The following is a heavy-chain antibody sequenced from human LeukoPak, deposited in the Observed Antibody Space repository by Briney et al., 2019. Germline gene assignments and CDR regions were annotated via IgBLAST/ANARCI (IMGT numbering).Heavy chain of an antibody. J-gene: IGHJ6*02. V-gene: IGHV1-18*01. CDR1: GGTFSSYA. D-gene: IGHD6-13*01. CDR3: AREGSSSWYAPYYYYGMDV. CDR2: ISAYNGNT. Sequence: GASVKVSCKASGGTFSSYAISWVRQAPGQGLEWMGWISAYNGNTNYAQKLQGRVTMTTDTSTSTAYMELRSLRSDDTAVYYCAREGSSSWYAPYYYYGMDVWGQGTTVTVSS.